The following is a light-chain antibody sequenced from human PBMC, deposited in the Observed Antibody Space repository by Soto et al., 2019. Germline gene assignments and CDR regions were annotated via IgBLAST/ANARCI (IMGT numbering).Light chain of an antibody. CDR2: DAS. Sequence: SVFTHSPCTRSLAPGERSTLSCRASQSVSSSYLAWYQQKPGQAPRLLIYDASSRATGIPDRFSGGGSGTDFTLTISRLEPEDFAVYYCQQFSSYPLTFGGGTKVDI. CDR1: QSVSSSY. J-gene: IGKJ4*01. CDR3: QQFSSYPLT. V-gene: IGKV3-20*01.